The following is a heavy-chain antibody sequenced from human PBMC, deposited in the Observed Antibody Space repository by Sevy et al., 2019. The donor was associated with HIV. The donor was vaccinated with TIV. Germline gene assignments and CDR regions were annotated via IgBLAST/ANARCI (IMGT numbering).Heavy chain of an antibody. CDR1: GFTFSSYA. Sequence: GGSLRLSCAASGFTFSSYAMRWVRQAPGKGLEWVAVISYDGSNKYYADSVKGRFTISRDNSKNTLYLQMNSLRAEDTAVYYCARDYNFVYYFDYWGQGTLVTVSS. V-gene: IGHV3-30-3*01. CDR2: ISYDGSNK. CDR3: ARDYNFVYYFDY. J-gene: IGHJ4*02. D-gene: IGHD1-1*01.